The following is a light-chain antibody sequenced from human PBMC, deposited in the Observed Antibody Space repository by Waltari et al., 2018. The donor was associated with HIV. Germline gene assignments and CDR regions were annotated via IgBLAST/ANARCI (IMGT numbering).Light chain of an antibody. CDR1: TADIAGDHR. V-gene: IGLV2-14*03. CDR3: RSYSSTTGHVV. J-gene: IGLJ3*02. CDR2: YVN. Sequence: QSGLAQPASVSGSLGQTIAIFCTGSTADIAGDHRVSWYQQDTGKPPKLLIYYVNQRPAGISYRCSGSSAGNTASLTISGLLTDDESEYFCRSYSSTTGHVVFGGGTKVTV.